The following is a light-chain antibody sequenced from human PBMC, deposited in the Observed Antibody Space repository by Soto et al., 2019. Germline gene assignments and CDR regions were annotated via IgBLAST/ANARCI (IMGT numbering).Light chain of an antibody. CDR1: QGISHY. J-gene: IGKJ1*01. V-gene: IGKV1-27*01. CDR3: QKYDSAPWT. Sequence: DIQMTQSPSSLSASVRDRVTSTYRASQGISHYLAWYQQKPGKVPKLLIYAASTLQSGVPSRFSGSGSGTDFTLTISSLQPEDVATYYCQKYDSAPWTFGQGTKVEIK. CDR2: AAS.